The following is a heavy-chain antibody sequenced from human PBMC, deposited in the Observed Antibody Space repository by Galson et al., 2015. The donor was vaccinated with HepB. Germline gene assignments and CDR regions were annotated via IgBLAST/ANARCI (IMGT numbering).Heavy chain of an antibody. D-gene: IGHD6-13*01. CDR3: ARNEYSSSWYEILFDY. CDR1: GFTFSSYS. Sequence: SLRLSCAASGFTFSSYSMDWVRQAPGKGLEWVSYISSSSSTIYYADSVKGRFTISRDNAKNSLYLQMNSLRDEDTAVYYCARNEYSSSWYEILFDYWGQGTLVTVSS. J-gene: IGHJ4*02. CDR2: ISSSSSTI. V-gene: IGHV3-48*02.